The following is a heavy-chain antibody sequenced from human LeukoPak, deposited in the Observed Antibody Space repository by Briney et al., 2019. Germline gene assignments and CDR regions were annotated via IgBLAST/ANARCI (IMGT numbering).Heavy chain of an antibody. CDR1: GGSISGYY. CDR2: IYYSGST. J-gene: IGHJ5*02. CDR3: AREFTYYYDSSGHGFDP. V-gene: IGHV4-59*01. Sequence: SETLSLTCTVSGGSISGYYWSWIRQPPGKGLEWIGYIYYSGSTNYNPSLKSRVTISVDTSKNQFSLKLSSVTAADTAVYYCAREFTYYYDSSGHGFDPWGQGTLVTVSS. D-gene: IGHD3-22*01.